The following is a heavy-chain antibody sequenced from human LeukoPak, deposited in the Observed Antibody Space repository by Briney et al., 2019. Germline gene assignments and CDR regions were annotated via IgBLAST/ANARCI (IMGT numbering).Heavy chain of an antibody. CDR3: ARTGYYIYYYMDV. CDR1: GFTFSSYW. Sequence: GGSLRLSCAASGFTFSSYWMSWVRQAPGKGLEWVANIKEDGSEKYYVESVKGRFTISRDNAKNSLYLQMNSLRAEDTAVCYCARTGYYIYYYMDVWGKGTTVTVSS. D-gene: IGHD3-9*01. CDR2: IKEDGSEK. J-gene: IGHJ6*03. V-gene: IGHV3-7*01.